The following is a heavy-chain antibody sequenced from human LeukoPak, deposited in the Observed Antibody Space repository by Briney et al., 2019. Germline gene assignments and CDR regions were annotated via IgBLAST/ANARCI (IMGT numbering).Heavy chain of an antibody. V-gene: IGHV3-23*01. Sequence: GGSLRLSCAASGFTFTSYVMTWVRQAPGKGLEWVSGISASGGSTFYADSVKGRFTISRDNSKDTLFLQMNSLRAEDTAVYYCAKDSYSSGWHWGQGTLVTVSS. CDR3: AKDSYSSGWH. CDR1: GFTFTSYV. D-gene: IGHD6-19*01. J-gene: IGHJ4*02. CDR2: ISASGGST.